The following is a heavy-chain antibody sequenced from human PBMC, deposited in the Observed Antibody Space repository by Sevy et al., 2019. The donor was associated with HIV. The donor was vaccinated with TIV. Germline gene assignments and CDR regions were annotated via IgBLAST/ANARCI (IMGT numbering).Heavy chain of an antibody. Sequence: GGSLRLSCAASGFTFSSYWMHWVRQAPGKRLVWVARVNDDGTITYNADSVKGRFTISRDNAKNTLYIQMNSLRVDDTAVYFCVRDQRGPSNAFDMWGQGTLVTVSS. CDR1: GFTFSSYW. CDR2: VNDDGTIT. J-gene: IGHJ3*02. CDR3: VRDQRGPSNAFDM. D-gene: IGHD3-16*01. V-gene: IGHV3-74*01.